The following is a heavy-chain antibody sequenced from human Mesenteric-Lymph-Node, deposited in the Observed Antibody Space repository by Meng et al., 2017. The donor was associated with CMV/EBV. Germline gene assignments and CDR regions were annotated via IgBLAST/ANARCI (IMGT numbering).Heavy chain of an antibody. Sequence: TFDNYAMSWVRQAPGQRLEWMGGIIPILGITNYARKFQGRVTITADKSTSTAYMELISLTSEDTAVYFCARDLQYCNTPDFFDLDFWGPGTLVTVSS. D-gene: IGHD2/OR15-2a*01. V-gene: IGHV1-69*10. CDR1: TFDNYA. CDR2: IIPILGIT. J-gene: IGHJ4*02. CDR3: ARDLQYCNTPDFFDLDF.